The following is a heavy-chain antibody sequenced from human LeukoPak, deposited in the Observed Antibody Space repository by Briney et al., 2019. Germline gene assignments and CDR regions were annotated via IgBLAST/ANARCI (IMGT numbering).Heavy chain of an antibody. J-gene: IGHJ3*02. D-gene: IGHD2-21*02. CDR1: GFTFSGAW. Sequence: GGSLRLSCTASGFTFSGAWMSWVRQAPGKGLEWVSSISSSSRYIYYADSVKGRFTISRDNAKNSLYLQMNSLRAEDTAVYYCARDVTSPEAFDIWGQGTMVTVSS. CDR2: ISSSSRYI. V-gene: IGHV3-21*01. CDR3: ARDVTSPEAFDI.